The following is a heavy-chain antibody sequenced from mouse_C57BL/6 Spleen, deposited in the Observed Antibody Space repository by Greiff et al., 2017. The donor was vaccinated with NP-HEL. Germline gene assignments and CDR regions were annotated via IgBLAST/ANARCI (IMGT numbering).Heavy chain of an antibody. J-gene: IGHJ2*01. Sequence: QVQLQQPGAELVRPGSSVKLSCKASGYTFTSYWMHWVKQRPIQGLEWIGNIDPSDSETHYNQKFKDKATLTVDKSSSTAYMQLSSLTSEDSAVYYCARKGAYGYYFDYWGQGTTLTVSS. V-gene: IGHV1-52*01. CDR3: ARKGAYGYYFDY. D-gene: IGHD2-2*01. CDR1: GYTFTSYW. CDR2: IDPSDSET.